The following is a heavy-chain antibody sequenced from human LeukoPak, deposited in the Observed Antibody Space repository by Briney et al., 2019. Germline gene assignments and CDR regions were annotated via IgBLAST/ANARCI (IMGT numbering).Heavy chain of an antibody. CDR2: IYTSGST. V-gene: IGHV4-4*09. CDR1: GGSISSYY. D-gene: IGHD3-10*01. J-gene: IGHJ5*02. CDR3: ARHPHGSAHYYGGVDP. Sequence: SETLSLTCTVSGGSISSYYWSWIRQPPGKGLEWIGYIYTSGSTNYNPSLKSRVTISVDTSKNQFSLKLSSVTAADTAVYYCARHPHGSAHYYGGVDPWGQGTLVTVSS.